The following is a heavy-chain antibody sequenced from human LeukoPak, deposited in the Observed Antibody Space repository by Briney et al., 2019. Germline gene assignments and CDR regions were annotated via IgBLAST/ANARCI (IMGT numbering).Heavy chain of an antibody. CDR2: IYYSGST. CDR3: ARDIKYYDSSGYYDY. D-gene: IGHD3-22*01. J-gene: IGHJ4*02. Sequence: SETLSLTCTVSGGSISSYYWSWIRQPPGKGLEWIGYIYYSGSTNYNPSLKSRVTISVDTSKNQFSLNLSSVTAADTAVYYCARDIKYYDSSGYYDYWGQGTLVTVSS. CDR1: GGSISSYY. V-gene: IGHV4-59*01.